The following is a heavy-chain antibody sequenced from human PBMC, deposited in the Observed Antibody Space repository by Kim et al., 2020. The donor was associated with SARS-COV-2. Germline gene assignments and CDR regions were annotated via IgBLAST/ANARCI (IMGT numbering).Heavy chain of an antibody. CDR3: ASQGLLWFGETLGY. V-gene: IGHV4-39*01. J-gene: IGHJ4*02. D-gene: IGHD3-10*01. Sequence: SETLSLTCTVSGGSISSSSYYWGWIRQRPGKGLEWIGSIYYSGSTYYNPSLKSRVTISVDTSKNQFSLKLSSVTAADTAVYYCASQGLLWFGETLGYWGQGTLVTVSS. CDR2: IYYSGST. CDR1: GGSISSSSYY.